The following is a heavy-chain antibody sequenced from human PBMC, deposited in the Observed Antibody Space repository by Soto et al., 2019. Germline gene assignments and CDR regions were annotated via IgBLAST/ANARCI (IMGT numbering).Heavy chain of an antibody. Sequence: GGSLRLSCAASGFTFSSYGMHWVRQAPGKGLEWVAVISYDGSNKYYADSVKGRFTISRDNSKNTLYLQMNSLRAEDTAVYYCAKDLLATTVTFSNYSNWYDPWGQGTLVTVSS. D-gene: IGHD4-17*01. CDR2: ISYDGSNK. CDR3: AKDLLATTVTFSNYSNWYDP. J-gene: IGHJ5*02. CDR1: GFTFSSYG. V-gene: IGHV3-30*18.